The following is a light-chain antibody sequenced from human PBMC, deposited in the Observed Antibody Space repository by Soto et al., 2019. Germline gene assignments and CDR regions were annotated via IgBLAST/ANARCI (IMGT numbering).Light chain of an antibody. V-gene: IGKV3-20*01. J-gene: IGKJ2*01. CDR1: QSVSRSY. CDR2: GAS. Sequence: EIVLTQSPGTLSLSPGERATLSCRASQSVSRSYLAWYQQKPGQAPRLLIYGASSRATGIPARFSGSGSGTDFALITSRLEPEDVTAYYCPQYFSSPRYTFGQGTKLEIK. CDR3: PQYFSSPRYT.